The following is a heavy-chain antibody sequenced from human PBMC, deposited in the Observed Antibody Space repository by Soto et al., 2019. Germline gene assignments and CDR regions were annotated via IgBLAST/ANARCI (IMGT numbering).Heavy chain of an antibody. V-gene: IGHV1-18*01. D-gene: IGHD6-13*01. J-gene: IGHJ4*02. CDR1: GYTFTSYG. Sequence: ASVKVSCKASGYTFTSYGISWVRQAPGRGLEWMGWISAYNGNTNYAQKLQGRVTMTTDTSTSTAYMELRSLRSDDTAVYYCARGSYSSSWYYDLRFDYWRQGTLVTVSS. CDR2: ISAYNGNT. CDR3: ARGSYSSSWYYDLRFDY.